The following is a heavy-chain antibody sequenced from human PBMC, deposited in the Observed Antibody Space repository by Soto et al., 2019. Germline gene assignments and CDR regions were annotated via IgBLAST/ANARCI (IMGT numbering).Heavy chain of an antibody. CDR3: ARERVLSIAVAGDAFDS. J-gene: IGHJ3*02. V-gene: IGHV3-21*01. CDR1: GFTFSSYS. CDR2: ISSSSSYI. D-gene: IGHD6-19*01. Sequence: GGSLRLSCAASGFTFSSYSMNWVRQAPGKGLEWVSSISSSSSYIYYADSVKGRFTISRDNAKNSLYLQMNSLRAEDTAVYYCARERVLSIAVAGDAFDSRGQGIRVTVAS.